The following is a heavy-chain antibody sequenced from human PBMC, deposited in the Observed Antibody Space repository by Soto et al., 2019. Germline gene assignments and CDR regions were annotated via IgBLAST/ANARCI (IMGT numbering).Heavy chain of an antibody. CDR3: ARGSDYGDWGYLDA. CDR1: GYSFTSFG. V-gene: IGHV1-18*04. J-gene: IGHJ5*02. CDR2: ISTKIGNI. D-gene: IGHD4-17*01. Sequence: VQLVQSGGEVKKPGASVKVSCKASGYSFTSFGITWVRQAPGQGREWLAWISTKIGNINYAPKFQCRVTVTTDTSTGTANMEVRSLRADDTSLYYCARGSDYGDWGYLDALGQGTLVTVSS.